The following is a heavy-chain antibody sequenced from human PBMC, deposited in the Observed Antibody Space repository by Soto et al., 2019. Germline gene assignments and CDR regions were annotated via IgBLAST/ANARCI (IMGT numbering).Heavy chain of an antibody. J-gene: IGHJ5*02. CDR1: GFTLSSTG. CDR2: ISYDGSNT. CDR3: SKDWGSSGWFNWFDP. V-gene: IGHV3-30*18. D-gene: IGHD6-19*01. Sequence: QVQLVESGGGVVQPGRSLRLSCVASGFTLSSTGMHWVRQAPGKGLEWVAMISYDGSNTFYADSVKGRFTISRDNSWKTLYLQMDRLRPEDTSEYYCSKDWGSSGWFNWFDPWGQGTLVTVSS.